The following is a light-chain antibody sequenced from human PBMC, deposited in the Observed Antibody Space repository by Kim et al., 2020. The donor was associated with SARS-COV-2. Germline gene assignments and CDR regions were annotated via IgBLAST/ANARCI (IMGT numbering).Light chain of an antibody. Sequence: QAGLTQPPSVSTGLRQTAILTCTGNSNNVGNQGAAWLQQHQGHPPKLLFYRDNNRPSGISERLSASRSGNTAFLTITGLQPEDEADYYCSAWDSSLSAQVLGGGTQLTVL. CDR3: SAWDSSLSAQV. V-gene: IGLV10-54*01. CDR2: RDN. CDR1: SNNVGNQG. J-gene: IGLJ3*02.